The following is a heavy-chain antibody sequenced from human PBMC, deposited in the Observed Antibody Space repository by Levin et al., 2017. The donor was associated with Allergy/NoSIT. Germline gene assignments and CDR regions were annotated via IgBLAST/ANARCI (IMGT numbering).Heavy chain of an antibody. D-gene: IGHD6-13*01. CDR2: ISSSSSYI. J-gene: IGHJ6*02. CDR3: ARDSIAAAGLVYYYGMDV. Sequence: GGSLRLSCAASGFTFSSYSMNWVRQAPGKGLEWVSSISSSSSYIYYADSVKGRFTISRDNAKNSLYLQMNSLRAEDTAVYYCARDSIAAAGLVYYYGMDVWGQGTTVTVSS. CDR1: GFTFSSYS. V-gene: IGHV3-21*01.